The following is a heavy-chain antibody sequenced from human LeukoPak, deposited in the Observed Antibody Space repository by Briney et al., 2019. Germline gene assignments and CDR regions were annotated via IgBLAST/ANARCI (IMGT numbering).Heavy chain of an antibody. J-gene: IGHJ4*02. CDR3: TTYDYKIDY. CDR2: IRSTSGGGTT. V-gene: IGHV3-15*01. D-gene: IGHD4-4*01. Sequence: PGGSLRLSCAASGFTFSNAWMSWVRQAPGKGLEWVGRIRSTSGGGTTEYAAPLKGGFTISRDDSKNTLYLQMNSLTTEDTAVYYCTTYDYKIDYWGQGTLVTVSS. CDR1: GFTFSNAW.